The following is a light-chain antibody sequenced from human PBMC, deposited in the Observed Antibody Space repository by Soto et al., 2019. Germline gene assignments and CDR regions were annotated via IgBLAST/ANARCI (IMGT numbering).Light chain of an antibody. Sequence: DIQMTQSPSTLSASVGDRVTISCRASQSISRLLAWYQQKPGKAPNLLIYDASSLKSGVPSRFSASGFGTDFNLTISGLQPNDFATYYCQQYHIYSWTFGQGTQVEIK. V-gene: IGKV1-5*01. CDR1: QSISRL. J-gene: IGKJ1*01. CDR3: QQYHIYSWT. CDR2: DAS.